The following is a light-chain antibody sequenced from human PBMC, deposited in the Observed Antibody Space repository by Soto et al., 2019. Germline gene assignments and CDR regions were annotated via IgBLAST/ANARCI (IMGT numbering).Light chain of an antibody. CDR1: SSDVGDFNF. CDR2: HVT. Sequence: QSVLTQPASVSGSPGQSITISCTGSSSDVGDFNFVSWYLQYPGKAPQLMIYHVTNRPSGVSSRFLGSKSGNTASLTISGLQAEDEADYYCSSYTNNTLLFGGGTKLTVL. CDR3: SSYTNNTLL. V-gene: IGLV2-14*01. J-gene: IGLJ2*01.